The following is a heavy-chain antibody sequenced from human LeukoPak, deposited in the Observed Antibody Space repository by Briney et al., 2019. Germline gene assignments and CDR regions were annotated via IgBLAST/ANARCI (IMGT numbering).Heavy chain of an antibody. Sequence: GESLKISCKGSGYSFTSYWIGWVRQMAGKGLEWMGIIYPGDSDTRYSPSFQGQVTISADKSISTAYLQWSSLKASDTAMYYCARPGSGGYSYGYFNYWGQGTLVTVSS. CDR2: IYPGDSDT. J-gene: IGHJ4*02. V-gene: IGHV5-51*01. CDR1: GYSFTSYW. CDR3: ARPGSGGYSYGYFNY. D-gene: IGHD5-18*01.